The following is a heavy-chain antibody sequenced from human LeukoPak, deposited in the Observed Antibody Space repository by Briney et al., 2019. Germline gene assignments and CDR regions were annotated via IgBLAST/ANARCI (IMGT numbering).Heavy chain of an antibody. J-gene: IGHJ4*02. Sequence: PGGSLRLSYAASGFTFDDYAMHWVRQAPGKGLEWVSGISWNSGSIGYADSVKGRFTISRDNAKNSLYLQMNSLRAEDTALYYCAKRSSGWGFDYWGQGTLVTVSS. D-gene: IGHD6-19*01. CDR1: GFTFDDYA. V-gene: IGHV3-9*01. CDR2: ISWNSGSI. CDR3: AKRSSGWGFDY.